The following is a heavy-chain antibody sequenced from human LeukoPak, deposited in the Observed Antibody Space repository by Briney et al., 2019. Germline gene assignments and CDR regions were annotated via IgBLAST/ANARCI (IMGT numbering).Heavy chain of an antibody. J-gene: IGHJ5*02. Sequence: ASVKVSCKVSGYTLTELSMHWVRQAPGKGLEWMGGFDPEDGETIYAQKFQGRVTMTEDTSTGTAYMELSSLRSEDTAVYYCATVYGDYVRWFDPWGQGTLVTVSS. CDR3: ATVYGDYVRWFDP. V-gene: IGHV1-24*01. D-gene: IGHD4-17*01. CDR1: GYTLTELS. CDR2: FDPEDGET.